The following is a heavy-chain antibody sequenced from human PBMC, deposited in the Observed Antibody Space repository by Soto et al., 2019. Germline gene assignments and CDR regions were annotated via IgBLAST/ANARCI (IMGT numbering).Heavy chain of an antibody. D-gene: IGHD1-26*01. Sequence: QVQLVQSGAEVKKPGSSVKVSCKASGVTFSIYTITWVRQAPGQGLEWMGGIIPIFGTANYAQRFQGRVTIIADRSTSTAYMELSSLRSEDPAVYYCARGARTAIVGATSAFDIWGQGTVVTVSS. J-gene: IGHJ3*02. CDR1: GVTFSIYT. CDR2: IIPIFGTA. V-gene: IGHV1-69*06. CDR3: ARGARTAIVGATSAFDI.